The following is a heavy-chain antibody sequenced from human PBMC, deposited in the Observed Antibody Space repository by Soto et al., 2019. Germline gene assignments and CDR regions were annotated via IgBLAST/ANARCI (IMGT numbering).Heavy chain of an antibody. V-gene: IGHV3-21*01. CDR3: ARGGVHNYYYYGMDV. CDR2: ISSSSSYI. J-gene: IGHJ6*02. D-gene: IGHD1-1*01. Sequence: GGSLRLSCAASGFTFSSYSMNWVRQAPGKGLEWVSSISSSSSYIYYADSVKGRFTISRDNAKNSLYLQMNSLRAEDTAVYYCARGGVHNYYYYGMDVWGQGTTVTVSS. CDR1: GFTFSSYS.